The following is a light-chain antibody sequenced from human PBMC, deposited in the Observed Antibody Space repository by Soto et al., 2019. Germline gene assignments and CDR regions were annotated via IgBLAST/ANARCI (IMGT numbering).Light chain of an antibody. CDR1: QSVSSN. CDR3: QQQSNWPPT. CDR2: DAS. V-gene: IGKV3-11*02. Sequence: EIVMTQSPATLSVSPGERATLSCRASQSVSSNLAWYQKKPGQAPRLLIYDASTRATGIQARLSGSRYGRDGSLNLSSLEPEEFSVDDCQQQSNWPPTFGGGTKVEI. J-gene: IGKJ4*01.